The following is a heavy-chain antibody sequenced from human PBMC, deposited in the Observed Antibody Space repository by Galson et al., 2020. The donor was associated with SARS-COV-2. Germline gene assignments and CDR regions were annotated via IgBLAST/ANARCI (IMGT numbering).Heavy chain of an antibody. CDR2: ISTSSSYT. D-gene: IGHD5-18*01. J-gene: IGHJ6*02. CDR1: GFPFSTYS. V-gene: IGHV3-21*01. CDR3: ARDEGIRGYNYGRLYYGMDV. Sequence: NSGGSLRLSCAASGFPFSTYSMNWVRLAPGKGLEWVSSISTSSSYTYYVDSVKGRFSISRDNPRNSLYLQMNSLSAEYTAVYYCARDEGIRGYNYGRLYYGMDVWGQGTTVTVSS.